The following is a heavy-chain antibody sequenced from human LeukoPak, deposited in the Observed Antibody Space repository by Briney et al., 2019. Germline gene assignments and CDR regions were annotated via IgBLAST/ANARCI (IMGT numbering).Heavy chain of an antibody. Sequence: ASVKVSCKASGYTFTSYGFSWVRQAPGQGLEWMGWISAYNGNTNYAQKLQGRVTMTTDTSTRTAYMELRSLRSDDTVVYYCARNWNDVTFDYWGQGTLVTVSS. CDR2: ISAYNGNT. CDR1: GYTFTSYG. J-gene: IGHJ4*02. D-gene: IGHD1-1*01. CDR3: ARNWNDVTFDY. V-gene: IGHV1-18*01.